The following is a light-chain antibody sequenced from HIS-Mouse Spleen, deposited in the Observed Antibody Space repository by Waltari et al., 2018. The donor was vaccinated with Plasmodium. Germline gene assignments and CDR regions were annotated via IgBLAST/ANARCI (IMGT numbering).Light chain of an antibody. Sequence: EIVMAPSPAPLSLSPGGRATLSCRASQSVRSNLAWYQQKPGQAPRLLIYGASTRATGIPARFSGSGSGTEFTLTISSLQSEDFAVYYCQQYNNWSFTFGPGTKVDIK. J-gene: IGKJ3*01. CDR2: GAS. CDR1: QSVRSN. V-gene: IGKV3-15*01. CDR3: QQYNNWSFT.